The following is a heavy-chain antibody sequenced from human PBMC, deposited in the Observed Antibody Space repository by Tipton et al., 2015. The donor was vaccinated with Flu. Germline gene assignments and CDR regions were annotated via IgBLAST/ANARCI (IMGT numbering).Heavy chain of an antibody. CDR1: GGSLSGFF. Sequence: LRLSCAVSGGSLSGFFWSWVRQPPGKGLEWIGAVYHSGSTSYNPALKSRVTISVDTSKNQFSLKLNSVTAADTAVYYCARVLRYYDDSGYPFDHWGQGTQVSFSS. V-gene: IGHV4-34*01. J-gene: IGHJ4*02. D-gene: IGHD3-22*01. CDR3: ARVLRYYDDSGYPFDH. CDR2: VYHSGST.